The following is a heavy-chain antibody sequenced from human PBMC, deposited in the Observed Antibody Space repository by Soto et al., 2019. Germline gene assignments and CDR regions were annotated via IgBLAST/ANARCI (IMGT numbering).Heavy chain of an antibody. CDR3: ARRGSR. CDR1: GFTFSSSE. CDR2: IHPGGQTI. D-gene: IGHD2-15*01. J-gene: IGHJ3*01. Sequence: EVQLVEFGGGLVQPGGSLRLSCAASGFTFSSSEMYWVRQAPGKGLEWISYIHPGGQTIFYAESVKGRFTISRDNAKHSVYLQMNSLRAEDTAVYYCARRGSRWGRGTKVTVSS. V-gene: IGHV3-48*03.